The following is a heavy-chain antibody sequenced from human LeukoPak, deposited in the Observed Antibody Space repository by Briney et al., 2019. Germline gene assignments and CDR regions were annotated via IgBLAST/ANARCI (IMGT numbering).Heavy chain of an antibody. J-gene: IGHJ4*02. CDR2: IYHSGST. CDR1: GGSISSSNW. V-gene: IGHV4-4*02. Sequence: SGTLSLTCAVSGGSISSSNWWSWVRQPPGKGLEWIGEIYHSGSTNYNPSLKSRVTISVDKSKNQFSLKLSSVTAADTAVYYCARDYYGSGSYLDYWGQGTLVTVPS. CDR3: ARDYYGSGSYLDY. D-gene: IGHD3-10*01.